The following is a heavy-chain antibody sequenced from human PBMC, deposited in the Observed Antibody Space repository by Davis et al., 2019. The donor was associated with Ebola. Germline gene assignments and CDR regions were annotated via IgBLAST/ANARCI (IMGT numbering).Heavy chain of an antibody. V-gene: IGHV3-11*01. D-gene: IGHD4-23*01. CDR3: ARGLRWRFRYYYGMDV. Sequence: GESLKISCAASGFTFSDYYMSWIRQAPGKGLEWVSYISSSGSTIYYADSVKGRFTISRDNAKNSLYLQMNSLRAEDTAVCYCARGLRWRFRYYYGMDVWGQGTTVTVSS. J-gene: IGHJ6*02. CDR2: ISSSGSTI. CDR1: GFTFSDYY.